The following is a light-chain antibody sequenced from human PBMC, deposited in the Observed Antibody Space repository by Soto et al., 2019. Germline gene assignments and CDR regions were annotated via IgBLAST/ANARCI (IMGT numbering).Light chain of an antibody. J-gene: IGKJ1*01. CDR1: QSVSSSY. Sequence: EVVLTQSPGTLSLSPGERATLSCRASQSVSSSYLTWYQQKPGQGPRVLIYGASSRATGIPDRFSGSGSGTDFTLTINRLEPEDFAVYYCQQYGSSPPTFGQGTTGDIK. CDR3: QQYGSSPPT. V-gene: IGKV3-20*01. CDR2: GAS.